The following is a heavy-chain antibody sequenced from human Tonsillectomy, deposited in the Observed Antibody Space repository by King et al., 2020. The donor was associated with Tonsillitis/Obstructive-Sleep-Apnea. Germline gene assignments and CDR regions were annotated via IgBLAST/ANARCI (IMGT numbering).Heavy chain of an antibody. J-gene: IGHJ6*03. CDR3: ARQSTVTVWGFYYYMDV. D-gene: IGHD4-17*01. CDR1: GFTFSDYY. Sequence: QLVQSGGGLVKPGGSLRLSCAASGFTFSDYYMSWIRQAPGKGLEWVSYISSSGGFTNHADSVKGRFTISRDNARKSLYLQMNSLRAEDTAVYYCARQSTVTVWGFYYYMDVWGKGTTVTVSS. V-gene: IGHV3-11*05. CDR2: ISSSGGFT.